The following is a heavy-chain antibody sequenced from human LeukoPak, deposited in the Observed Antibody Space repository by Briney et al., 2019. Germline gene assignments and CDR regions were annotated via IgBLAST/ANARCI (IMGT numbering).Heavy chain of an antibody. V-gene: IGHV3-21*01. J-gene: IGHJ5*02. CDR1: GFTFSSYS. Sequence: GGSLRLSCAASGFTFSSYSMNWVRQAPGKGLEWVSSIDFTSRYIYNADSVKGRFTTSRDNAKNSLDLQMNSLRAEDTAVYYCAREGEELLRRWWFDPWGQGTLVTVSS. D-gene: IGHD3-10*01. CDR3: AREGEELLRRWWFDP. CDR2: IDFTSRYI.